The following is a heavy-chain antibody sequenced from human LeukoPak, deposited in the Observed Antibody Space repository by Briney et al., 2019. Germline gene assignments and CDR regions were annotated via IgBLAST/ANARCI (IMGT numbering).Heavy chain of an antibody. CDR1: GGSISSYY. CDR2: IYYSGST. J-gene: IGHJ6*03. CDR3: ARGRDYYYMDV. V-gene: IGHV4-59*01. Sequence: PSGTLSLTCTVSGGSISSYYWSWIRQPPGKGLEWIGYIYYSGSTNYNPSLKSRVTISVDTSKNQFSLKLSSVTAADTAVYYCARGRDYYYMDVWGKGTTVTVSS.